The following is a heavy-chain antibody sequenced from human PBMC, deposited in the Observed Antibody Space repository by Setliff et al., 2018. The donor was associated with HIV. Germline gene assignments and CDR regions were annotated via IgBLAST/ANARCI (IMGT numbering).Heavy chain of an antibody. CDR1: GGSISSGGYY. CDR3: AREGGYYYDSSGYSPHDAFDI. J-gene: IGHJ3*02. Sequence: SETLSLTCTVSGGSISSGGYYWSWIRQHPGKGLEWIGYIYYSGSTYYNPSLRSRVTISVDTSKNQFSLKLSSVTAADTAVYYCAREGGYYYDSSGYSPHDAFDIWGQVTMVTVSS. D-gene: IGHD3-22*01. V-gene: IGHV4-31*03. CDR2: IYYSGST.